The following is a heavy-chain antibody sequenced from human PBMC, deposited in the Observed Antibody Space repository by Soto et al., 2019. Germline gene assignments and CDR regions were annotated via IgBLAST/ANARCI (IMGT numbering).Heavy chain of an antibody. CDR2: MSDSGGTT. J-gene: IGHJ4*02. Sequence: VQLLESGGGLVQPGGSLRLSCAASGLTFSSFAMTWVRQAPGKGLEWVSSMSDSGGTTFYADSVKGRFTISRDNSKNTLYLQMNSLRTEDTAVYYCAKGSGGSCYSGLACWGQGTLVTVSS. CDR3: AKGSGGSCYSGLAC. D-gene: IGHD2-15*01. CDR1: GLTFSSFA. V-gene: IGHV3-23*01.